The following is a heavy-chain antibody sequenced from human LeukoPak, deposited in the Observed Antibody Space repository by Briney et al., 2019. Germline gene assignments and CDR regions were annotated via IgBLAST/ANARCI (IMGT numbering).Heavy chain of an antibody. CDR1: GGSISSSSYY. V-gene: IGHV4-39*01. D-gene: IGHD3-22*01. Sequence: NPSETLSLXCTVSGGSISSSSYYWGWIRQPPGKGLEWIGSIYYSGSTYYNPSLKSRVTISVDTSKNQFSLKLSSVTAADTAVYYCASLQITTLDYWGQGTLVTVSS. J-gene: IGHJ4*01. CDR2: IYYSGST. CDR3: ASLQITTLDY.